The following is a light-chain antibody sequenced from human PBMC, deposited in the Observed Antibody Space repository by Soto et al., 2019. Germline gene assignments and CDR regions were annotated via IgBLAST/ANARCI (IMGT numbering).Light chain of an antibody. Sequence: QSVPTHPPSGSGSPGSSFTISCTGTSSDVGGYNYVSWYQQHPGKDRKLMIYEVSKRPSGVPDRFSGSKSGNTASLTVSGFQAEDEADYYCSSYAGSKVFGTGTKVTVL. J-gene: IGLJ1*01. CDR1: SSDVGGYNY. CDR2: EVS. CDR3: SSYAGSKV. V-gene: IGLV2-8*01.